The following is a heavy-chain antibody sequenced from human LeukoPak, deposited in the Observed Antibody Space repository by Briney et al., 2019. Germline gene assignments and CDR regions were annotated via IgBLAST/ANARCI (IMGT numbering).Heavy chain of an antibody. CDR1: GFTFSSYG. V-gene: IGHV3-30*02. CDR3: AKGDRTTVTTRFDY. CDR2: IRYDGSNK. J-gene: IGHJ4*02. Sequence: GGSLRLSCAASGFTFSSYGMHWVRQAPGKGLEWVAFIRYDGSNKYYADSVKGRFTISRDNSKNTLYLQMNSLRAEDTAVYYCAKGDRTTVTTRFDYWGQGTLVTVSP. D-gene: IGHD4-17*01.